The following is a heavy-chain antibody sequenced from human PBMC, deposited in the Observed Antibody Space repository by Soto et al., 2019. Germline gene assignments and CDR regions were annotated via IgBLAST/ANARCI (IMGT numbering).Heavy chain of an antibody. D-gene: IGHD1-26*01. CDR2: INPNTGGT. J-gene: IGHJ4*02. V-gene: IGHV1-2*02. CDR3: ARGAGYIGTYPFDY. CDR1: GYTFTTNY. Sequence: QVQLVQSGAGVKTPGASVKVSCKTSGYTFTTNYLHWVRQAPGQGLEWMGWINPNTGGTNYAQKFQGRVTMTRDTSISTASMDLSRLRSDDTAVYYCARGAGYIGTYPFDYWGQGTLLTVSS.